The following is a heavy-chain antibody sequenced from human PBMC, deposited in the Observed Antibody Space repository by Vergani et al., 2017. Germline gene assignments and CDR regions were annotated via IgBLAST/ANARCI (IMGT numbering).Heavy chain of an antibody. V-gene: IGHV3-11*04. D-gene: IGHD3-3*01. CDR1: GFTFSDHN. Sequence: QVQLVESGGGLVKPGGSLRLSCAASGFTFSDHNMSWVRQAPGKGLEWISYMSSGDSIYYADSVKGRFTVSRDNTKNTLYLQMNSLRAEDTAVYYCARETESGSSVSYNYYAMDVWGQGTTVSVSS. CDR3: ARETESGSSVSYNYYAMDV. J-gene: IGHJ6*02. CDR2: MSSGDSI.